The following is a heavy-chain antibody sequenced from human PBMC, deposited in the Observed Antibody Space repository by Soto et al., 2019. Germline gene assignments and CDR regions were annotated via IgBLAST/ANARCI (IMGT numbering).Heavy chain of an antibody. CDR2: MNPNSGNT. CDR3: ARGLGLYYFDY. CDR1: GYTFTSYA. V-gene: IGHV1-3*01. D-gene: IGHD1-26*01. J-gene: IGHJ4*02. Sequence: ASVKVSCKASGYTFTSYAMHWVRQAPGQRLEWMGWMNPNSGNTGYAQKFQGRVTITRDTSASTAYMELSSLRSEDTAVYYCARGLGLYYFDYWGQGTLVPVSS.